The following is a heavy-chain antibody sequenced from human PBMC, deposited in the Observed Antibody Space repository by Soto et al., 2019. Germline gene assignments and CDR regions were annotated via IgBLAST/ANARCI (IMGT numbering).Heavy chain of an antibody. V-gene: IGHV7-4-1*01. Sequence: QVQLVQSGSELKKPGASVKVSCKASGYTFTSYAMNWVRQAPGQRLEWMGWINTNTGNPTYAQGFTGRFVFSLDTSVSTAYLQICSLKAEDTAVYYCARGSGGTVIGEVGFFYAFDIWGQGTMVTVSS. J-gene: IGHJ3*02. CDR2: INTNTGNP. CDR3: ARGSGGTVIGEVGFFYAFDI. CDR1: GYTFTSYA. D-gene: IGHD3-16*01.